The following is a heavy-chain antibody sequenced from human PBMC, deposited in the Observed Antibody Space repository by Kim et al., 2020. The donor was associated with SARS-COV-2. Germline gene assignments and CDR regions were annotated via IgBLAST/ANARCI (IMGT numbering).Heavy chain of an antibody. J-gene: IGHJ6*02. Sequence: SETLSLTCAVYGGSFSGYYWSWIRQPPGKGLEWIGEINHSGSTNYNPSLKSRVTISVDTSKNQFSLKLSSVTAADTAVYYCAREGLYYYGSGSYYNYYYYGMDVWGQGTTVTVSS. V-gene: IGHV4-34*01. CDR3: AREGLYYYGSGSYYNYYYYGMDV. CDR1: GGSFSGYY. D-gene: IGHD3-10*01. CDR2: INHSGST.